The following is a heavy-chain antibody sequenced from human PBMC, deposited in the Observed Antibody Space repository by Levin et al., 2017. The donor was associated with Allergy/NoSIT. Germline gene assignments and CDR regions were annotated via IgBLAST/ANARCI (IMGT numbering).Heavy chain of an antibody. J-gene: IGHJ6*02. CDR3: ARDPSGWYKDDYYYYGMDV. D-gene: IGHD6-19*01. V-gene: IGHV3-21*01. Sequence: TTGGSLRLSCAASGFTFSSYSMNWVRQAPGKGLEWVSSISSSSSYIYYADSVKGRFTISRDNAKNSLYLQMNSLRAEDTAVYYCARDPSGWYKDDYYYYGMDVWGQGTTVTVSS. CDR2: ISSSSSYI. CDR1: GFTFSSYS.